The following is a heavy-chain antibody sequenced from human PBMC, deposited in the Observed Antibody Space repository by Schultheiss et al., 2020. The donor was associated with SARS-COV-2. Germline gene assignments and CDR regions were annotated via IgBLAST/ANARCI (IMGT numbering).Heavy chain of an antibody. CDR2: IDWDDDK. CDR1: GFSLSTSGMC. Sequence: QTLSLTCTFSGFSLSTSGMCVSWIRQPPGKALEWLARIDWDDDKYYSTSLKTRLTISKDTSKNQVVLTMTNMDPVDTATYYCARIQVPRSNWPLYYYYGMDVWGQGTTVTVSS. CDR3: ARIQVPRSNWPLYYYYGMDV. V-gene: IGHV2-70*11. D-gene: IGHD6-13*01. J-gene: IGHJ6*02.